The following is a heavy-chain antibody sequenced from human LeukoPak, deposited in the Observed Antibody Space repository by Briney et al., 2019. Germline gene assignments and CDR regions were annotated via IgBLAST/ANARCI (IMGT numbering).Heavy chain of an antibody. D-gene: IGHD3-9*01. V-gene: IGHV3-21*01. CDR3: ARVPYYDILTGYSDY. CDR1: GFTFSSYS. J-gene: IGHJ4*02. CDR2: ISSSSGYI. Sequence: GGSLRLSCATSGFTFSSYSMHWVRQAPGKGLEWVSFISSSSGYIYYADSVKGRFTISRDNAKNSLYLQMNSLRAEDTAMYYCARVPYYDILTGYSDYWGQGTLVTVSS.